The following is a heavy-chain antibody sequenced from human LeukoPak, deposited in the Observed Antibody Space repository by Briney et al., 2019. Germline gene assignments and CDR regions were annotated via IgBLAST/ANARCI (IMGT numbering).Heavy chain of an antibody. CDR1: GFTFSDYG. CDR3: AERDAAGLDY. CDR2: VVYDKNDE. Sequence: GSLRLSCTASGFTFSDYGMHWVRQAPGTGLEWVALVVYDKNDEYYADSVRGRFTISRDNSKNTVFLQMNSLRSDDTAVYYCAERDAAGLDYWGQGTLVTVSS. V-gene: IGHV3-33*08. D-gene: IGHD6-13*01. J-gene: IGHJ4*02.